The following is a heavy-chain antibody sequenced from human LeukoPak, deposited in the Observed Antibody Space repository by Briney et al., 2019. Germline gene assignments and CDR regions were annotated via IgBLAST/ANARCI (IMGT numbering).Heavy chain of an antibody. CDR3: ATRGGLWFGESTVAFDI. D-gene: IGHD3-10*01. J-gene: IGHJ3*02. V-gene: IGHV5-51*01. Sequence: GESLKISCKGSGYSFTSYWIGWVRQMPGKGLEWMGIVYPGDSDTRYSPSFQGQVTISADKSISTAYLQWSSLKASDTAMYYCATRGGLWFGESTVAFDIWGQGTMVTVSS. CDR2: VYPGDSDT. CDR1: GYSFTSYW.